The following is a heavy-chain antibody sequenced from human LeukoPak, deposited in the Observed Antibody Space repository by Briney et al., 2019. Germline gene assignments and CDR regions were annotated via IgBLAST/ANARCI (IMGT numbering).Heavy chain of an antibody. D-gene: IGHD3-10*01. J-gene: IGHJ2*01. V-gene: IGHV3-23*01. CDR3: ARGSFGTHWYFDL. Sequence: GGSLRLSFAASGFTFSSYGMNWVLQAPGKGLQWVSYIADDSTATYYADSVKGRFTISRDNSKNTLSLLMNSLRAEDTAVYYCARGSFGTHWYFDLWGRGTLVTVSS. CDR1: GFTFSSYG. CDR2: IADDSTAT.